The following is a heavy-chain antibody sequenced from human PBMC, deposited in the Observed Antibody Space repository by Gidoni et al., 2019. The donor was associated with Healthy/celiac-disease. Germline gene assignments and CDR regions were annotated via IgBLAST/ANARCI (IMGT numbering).Heavy chain of an antibody. Sequence: EVQLLESGGGLVQPGGSLRLSCAASGFPFSSYAMSWVRQAPGKGLEWVSAISGSGGSTYYADSVKGRFTISRDNSKNTLYLQMNSLRAEDTAVYYCAKDTASGPRVWYFDYWGQGTLVTVSS. CDR1: GFPFSSYA. D-gene: IGHD3-10*01. J-gene: IGHJ4*02. CDR2: ISGSGGST. V-gene: IGHV3-23*01. CDR3: AKDTASGPRVWYFDY.